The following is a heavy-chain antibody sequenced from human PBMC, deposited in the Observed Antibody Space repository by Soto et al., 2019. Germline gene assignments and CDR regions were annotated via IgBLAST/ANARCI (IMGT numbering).Heavy chain of an antibody. CDR2: ISSSGSTI. V-gene: IGHV3-48*03. D-gene: IGHD3-10*01. Sequence: LRLSCAASGFTFSSYEMNWVRQAPGKGLEWVSYISSSGSTIYYADSVKGRFTISRDNAKNSLYLQMNSLRAEDTAVYYCAAYYYGSGSYQDDYWGQGTLVTVSS. CDR1: GFTFSSYE. CDR3: AAYYYGSGSYQDDY. J-gene: IGHJ4*02.